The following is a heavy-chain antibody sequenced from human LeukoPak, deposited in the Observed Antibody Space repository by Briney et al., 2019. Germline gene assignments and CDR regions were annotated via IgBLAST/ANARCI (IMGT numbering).Heavy chain of an antibody. J-gene: IGHJ4*02. Sequence: PGGSLRLSCAASGFTFSSYSMNWVRQAPGKGLEWVSFIRSSSSDIYYADSVKGRFTISRDNSKNTLYLQMNSLRAEDTAVYYCAKRALLGFGELYYFDYWGQGTLVTVSS. CDR2: IRSSSSDI. V-gene: IGHV3-21*04. D-gene: IGHD3-10*01. CDR1: GFTFSSYS. CDR3: AKRALLGFGELYYFDY.